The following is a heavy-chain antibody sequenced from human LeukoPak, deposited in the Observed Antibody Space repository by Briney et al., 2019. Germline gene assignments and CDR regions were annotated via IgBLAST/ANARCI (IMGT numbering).Heavy chain of an antibody. D-gene: IGHD2-15*01. Sequence: SETLSLTCSVSGGSISGSGYYWSWIRQHPGKGLEWIGYIHYSGNTYYNTSLLSRLTISIDTSKNEFYLRLRAVTAADTAVYYCATAHYCSGGSCYSGIFDSWGRGTLVTVSS. J-gene: IGHJ4*02. CDR3: ATAHYCSGGSCYSGIFDS. CDR2: IHYSGNT. CDR1: GGSISGSGYY. V-gene: IGHV4-31*03.